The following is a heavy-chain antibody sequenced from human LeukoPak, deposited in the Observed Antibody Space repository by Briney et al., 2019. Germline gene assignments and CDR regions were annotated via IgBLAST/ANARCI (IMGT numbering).Heavy chain of an antibody. J-gene: IGHJ4*02. V-gene: IGHV3-23*01. CDR1: GFTFSSYA. CDR2: ISGGGGST. D-gene: IGHD3-9*01. CDR3: VKFNDILTGYFDY. Sequence: GESLRLSCAASGFTFSSYAMSWVRQSPGKGLEWVSAISGGGGSTYYAYYTDSVKGRFTISRDNSKNTLYLQMNSLRAEDTAVYFCVKFNDILTGYFDYWGQGTLVTVSS.